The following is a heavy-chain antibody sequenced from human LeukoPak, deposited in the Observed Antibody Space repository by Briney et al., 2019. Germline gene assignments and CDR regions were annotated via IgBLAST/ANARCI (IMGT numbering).Heavy chain of an antibody. J-gene: IGHJ6*02. D-gene: IGHD6-25*01. V-gene: IGHV3-53*01. CDR2: IYSAGNT. Sequence: GGSLRLSCAASGLTVSTNYMSWVRQAPGKGLEWVSLIYSAGNTYYPDSVKGRFTIFRDNSKNTVYLQMNSLRAEDTAVHYCARDRRYTSGYTSGYHYGMDVWGQGTTVTVSS. CDR3: ARDRRYTSGYTSGYHYGMDV. CDR1: GLTVSTNY.